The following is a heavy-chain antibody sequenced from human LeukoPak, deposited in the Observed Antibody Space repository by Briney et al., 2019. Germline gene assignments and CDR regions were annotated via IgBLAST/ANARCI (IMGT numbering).Heavy chain of an antibody. V-gene: IGHV1-2*02. CDR3: ASGGSLDNWYVGYFDY. J-gene: IGHJ4*02. CDR1: GYTFTAYY. CDR2: TNPNSGGT. D-gene: IGHD1-1*01. Sequence: GASVKVSCKASGYTFTAYYMHWVRQAPGQGLEWMGWTNPNSGGTNLAQKFQGRVTMTRDSSISTAYMELSRPRSDDTAVYYCASGGSLDNWYVGYFDYWGQGTLVTVSS.